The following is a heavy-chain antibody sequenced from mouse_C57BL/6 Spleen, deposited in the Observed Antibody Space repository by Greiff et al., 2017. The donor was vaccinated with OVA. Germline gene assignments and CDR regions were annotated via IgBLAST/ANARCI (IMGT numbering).Heavy chain of an antibody. CDR1: GFTFSSYG. Sequence: DVMLVESGGDLVKPGGSLKLSCAASGFTFSSYGMSWVRQTPDKRLEWVATISSGGSYTYYPDSVKGRFTISRDNAKNTLYLQMSSLKSEDTAMYYCARQDGSYWYFDVWGTGTTVTVSS. D-gene: IGHD2-3*01. CDR2: ISSGGSYT. V-gene: IGHV5-6*02. CDR3: ARQDGSYWYFDV. J-gene: IGHJ1*03.